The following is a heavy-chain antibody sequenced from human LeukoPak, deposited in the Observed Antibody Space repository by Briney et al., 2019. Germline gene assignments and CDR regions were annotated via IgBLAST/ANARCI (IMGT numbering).Heavy chain of an antibody. CDR2: ISSSRSTI. J-gene: IGHJ6*03. D-gene: IGHD2-21*02. CDR1: GFTFSSYS. CDR3: TRGDPRHYYYMDV. Sequence: QPGGSLRLSCAASGFTFSSYSMNWVRQAPGKGLEWLSYISSSRSTIYYADSMKGRFTISRDNAKNSLYLQMNSLRAEDTAVYYCTRGDPRHYYYMDVWGKGTTVTVSS. V-gene: IGHV3-48*04.